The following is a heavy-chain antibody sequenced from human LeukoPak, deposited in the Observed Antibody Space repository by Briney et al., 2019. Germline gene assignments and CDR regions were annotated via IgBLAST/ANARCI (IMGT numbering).Heavy chain of an antibody. D-gene: IGHD3-16*01. V-gene: IGHV4-31*11. Sequence: PSETLSLTCGLSGGSISRGDSYWSWIRQHPGEGLEWIGSIYYSGNSYYNPSLRSRATISIDTSKNHFSLKLSFVTAADTAVYYCGREETFGAVYDWGQGTLVTVSS. CDR2: IYYSGNS. CDR3: GREETFGAVYD. J-gene: IGHJ1*01. CDR1: GGSISRGDSY.